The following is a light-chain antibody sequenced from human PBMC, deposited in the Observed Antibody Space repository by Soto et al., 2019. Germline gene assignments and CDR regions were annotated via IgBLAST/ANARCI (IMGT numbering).Light chain of an antibody. CDR1: QSVSSNY. J-gene: IGKJ3*01. V-gene: IGKV3-20*01. Sequence: EIVLTQSPGTLSLSPGEGATLSCRASQSVSSNYLAWYQQEPGQAPRLLIFGASNRASDIPDRFSGSGSGTDFTLTISRLEPEDFAVYYCQQYNSYPFTFGPGTKVDIK. CDR3: QQYNSYPFT. CDR2: GAS.